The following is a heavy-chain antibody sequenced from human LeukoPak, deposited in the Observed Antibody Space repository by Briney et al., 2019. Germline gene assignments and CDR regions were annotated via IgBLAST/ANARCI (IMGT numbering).Heavy chain of an antibody. V-gene: IGHV4-31*03. Sequence: PSETLSLTCTVSGGSISSGGYYWSWIRQHPGKGLEWIGYIYYSGSTYYNPSLKSRVTISVDTSKNQFSLKLSSVTAADTAVYYCARLSTYGDYPFDYWGQGTLVTVSS. D-gene: IGHD4-17*01. J-gene: IGHJ4*02. CDR1: GGSISSGGYY. CDR3: ARLSTYGDYPFDY. CDR2: IYYSGST.